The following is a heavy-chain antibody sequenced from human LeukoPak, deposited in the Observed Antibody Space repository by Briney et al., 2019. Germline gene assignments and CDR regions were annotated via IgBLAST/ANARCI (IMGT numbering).Heavy chain of an antibody. D-gene: IGHD2-2*01. Sequence: GGSLRLSCAASGFTFSSYAMHWVRQAPGKGLEWVAVISYDGSNKYYADSVKGRFTISRDNSKNTLYLQMNSLRSEDTAVYYCAREPQLLSRVNWFDPWGQGTLVTVSS. CDR1: GFTFSSYA. J-gene: IGHJ5*02. CDR3: AREPQLLSRVNWFDP. V-gene: IGHV3-30-3*01. CDR2: ISYDGSNK.